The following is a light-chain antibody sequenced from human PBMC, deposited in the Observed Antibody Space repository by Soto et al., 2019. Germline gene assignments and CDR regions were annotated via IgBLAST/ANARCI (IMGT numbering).Light chain of an antibody. Sequence: QSVLTQPASVSGSPGQSITISCTGTSSDVGGYDYVPWYQQEPGKAPKLMIYDVTYRPSGVSNRFSGSKSDNTASLTISGLQAEDEADYYCSSYTGSTSYVFGTGTKVTVL. CDR2: DVT. CDR1: SSDVGGYDY. V-gene: IGLV2-14*01. J-gene: IGLJ1*01. CDR3: SSYTGSTSYV.